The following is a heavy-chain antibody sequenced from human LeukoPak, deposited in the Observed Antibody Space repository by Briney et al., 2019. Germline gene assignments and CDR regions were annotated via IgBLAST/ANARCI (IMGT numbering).Heavy chain of an antibody. J-gene: IGHJ4*02. CDR3: VSSRGLLFDY. CDR1: GGSISSSSNY. V-gene: IGHV4-39*01. CDR2: IYYSGST. Sequence: SETLSLTCTVSGGSISSSSNYWGWIRQPPGKGLERIGSIYYSGSTYYNPSLKSRVTISVDTSKNQFSLKLSSATAADTAIYYCVSSRGLLFDYWGQGTLVTVSS.